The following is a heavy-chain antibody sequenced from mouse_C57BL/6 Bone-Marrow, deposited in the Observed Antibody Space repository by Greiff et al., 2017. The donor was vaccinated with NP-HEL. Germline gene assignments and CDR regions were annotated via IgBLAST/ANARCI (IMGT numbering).Heavy chain of an antibody. CDR2: ISNGGGST. D-gene: IGHD1-1*01. CDR1: GFTFSDYY. J-gene: IGHJ4*01. V-gene: IGHV5-12*01. Sequence: VQVVESGGGLVQPGGSLKLSCAASGFTFSDYYMYWVRQTPEKRLEWVAYISNGGGSTYYPDTVKGRFTISRDNAKNTLYLQMSRLKSEDTAMYYCARREDYYGSSPFMDYWGQGTSVTVSS. CDR3: ARREDYYGSSPFMDY.